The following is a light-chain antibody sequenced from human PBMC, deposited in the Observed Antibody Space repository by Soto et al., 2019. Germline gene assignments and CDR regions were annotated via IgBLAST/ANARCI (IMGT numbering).Light chain of an antibody. V-gene: IGLV2-8*01. CDR3: VSFAGGTYV. Sequence: QSALTQPPSASGSPGQSVPISCTGTSSDVGGYIFVSWYQQHPGKVPKLIIYDVNKRPSGVPDRFSGSKYGNTASLTVSGLQAEDEGDYYCVSFAGGTYVFGTGTKVTVL. J-gene: IGLJ1*01. CDR1: SSDVGGYIF. CDR2: DVN.